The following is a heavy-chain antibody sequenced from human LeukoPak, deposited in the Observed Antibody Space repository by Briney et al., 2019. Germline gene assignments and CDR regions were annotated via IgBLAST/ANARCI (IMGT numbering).Heavy chain of an antibody. V-gene: IGHV5-10-1*01. D-gene: IGHD5-18*01. J-gene: IGHJ6*04. CDR2: IDPSDSYT. Sequence: GASLRISCKGSGYSFTSYWVSWVRQMPGKGLEWMGRIDPSDSYTNYSPSFQGHVTISADKSISTAYLQWSSLKASDTAMYYCARTPKGGYPSDVWGKGTTVTVSS. CDR3: ARTPKGGYPSDV. CDR1: GYSFTSYW.